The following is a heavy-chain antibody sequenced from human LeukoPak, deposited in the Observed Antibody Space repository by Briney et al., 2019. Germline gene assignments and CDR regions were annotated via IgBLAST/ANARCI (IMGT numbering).Heavy chain of an antibody. D-gene: IGHD3-3*01. Sequence: PSGTLSLTCAVSGGSISSSNWWSWVRQPPGKGLEWIGEIYDSGSTNYNPSLKSRVTISVDKSKNQFSLQLSSVTAADTAVYYCAGRSGYLGYYYGMDVWGQGTTVTVSS. V-gene: IGHV4-4*02. CDR1: GGSISSSNW. CDR3: AGRSGYLGYYYGMDV. CDR2: IYDSGST. J-gene: IGHJ6*02.